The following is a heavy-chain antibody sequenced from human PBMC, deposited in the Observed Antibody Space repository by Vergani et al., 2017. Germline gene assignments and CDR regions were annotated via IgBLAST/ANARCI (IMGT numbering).Heavy chain of an antibody. V-gene: IGHV3-23*01. CDR3: ARADRYYDSSGTEYFQH. Sequence: EVQLLESGGGLVQPGGSLRLSCAASGFTFSSYAMSWVRQAPGKGLEWVSAISGSGGSTYYADSVKGRFTISRDNSKNTLYLQMNSLRAEDTAVYYCARADRYYDSSGTEYFQHWGQGTLVTVSS. CDR2: ISGSGGST. D-gene: IGHD3-22*01. CDR1: GFTFSSYA. J-gene: IGHJ1*01.